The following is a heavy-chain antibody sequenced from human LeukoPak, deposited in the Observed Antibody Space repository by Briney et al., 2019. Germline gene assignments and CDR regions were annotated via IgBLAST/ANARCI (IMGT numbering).Heavy chain of an antibody. CDR2: IYYSGST. V-gene: IGHV4-59*01. CDR3: ARSSGYLFFHYFDY. Sequence: SETLSLTCTVSGGSISSYYWSWIRQPPGKGLEWIGYIYYSGSTNYNPSLKSRVTISVDTSKNQFSLKLSSVTAADTAAYYCARSSGYLFFHYFDYWGQGTLVTVSS. J-gene: IGHJ4*02. D-gene: IGHD5-18*01. CDR1: GGSISSYY.